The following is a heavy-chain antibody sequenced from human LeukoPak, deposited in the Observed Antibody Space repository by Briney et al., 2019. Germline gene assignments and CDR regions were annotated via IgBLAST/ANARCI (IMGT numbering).Heavy chain of an antibody. Sequence: SETLSLTCAVYGGSFSGYYWSWIRQPPGKGLEWIGEINHSGSTNYNPSLKSRVTISVDTSKNQFSLKLSSVTAADTAVYYCASSTTVTTLDYWGQGTLVTVSS. CDR2: INHSGST. V-gene: IGHV4-34*01. CDR3: ASSTTVTTLDY. CDR1: GGSFSGYY. D-gene: IGHD4-17*01. J-gene: IGHJ4*02.